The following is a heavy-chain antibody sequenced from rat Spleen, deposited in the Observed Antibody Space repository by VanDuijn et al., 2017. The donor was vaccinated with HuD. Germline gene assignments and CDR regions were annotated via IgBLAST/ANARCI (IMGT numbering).Heavy chain of an antibody. CDR2: IWTGGST. CDR1: GFSLTSYH. CDR3: AREGYVYYGLFGVMDA. J-gene: IGHJ4*01. D-gene: IGHD1-6*01. Sequence: QVQLKESGPGLVQPSQTLSLTCTVSGFSLTSYHVSWVRQSPGKGLEWMGAIWTGGSTAYNSLLKSRLSISRDISTSQVFLKMNSMQTEDTATYYCAREGYVYYGLFGVMDAWGQGASVTVSS. V-gene: IGHV2-43*01.